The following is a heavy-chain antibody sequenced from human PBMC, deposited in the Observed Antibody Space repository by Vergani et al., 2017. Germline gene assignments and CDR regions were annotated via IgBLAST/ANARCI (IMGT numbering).Heavy chain of an antibody. CDR3: ARSRPYCTSGSCPAI. CDR1: GESIRSGSHY. J-gene: IGHJ4*02. Sequence: QVKLQESRPGLLKPSQTLSLTCTVSGESIRSGSHYWSWIRQPAGKGPEWIEHIHTGGSTDLNPSFKSRVSISVDTSKSQFSLKLNSVTVADTAVYYCARSRPYCTSGSCPAIWGQGTLVTVSS. D-gene: IGHD2-15*01. CDR2: IHTGGST. V-gene: IGHV4-61*02.